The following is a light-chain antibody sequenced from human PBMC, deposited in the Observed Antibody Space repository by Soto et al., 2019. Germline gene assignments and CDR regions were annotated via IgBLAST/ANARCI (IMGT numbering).Light chain of an antibody. CDR1: ESVRSD. CDR3: QQYNDWPTIT. V-gene: IGKV3-15*01. CDR2: GGS. J-gene: IGKJ5*01. Sequence: IVMTQSPATLSVPPGDRATLSCRASESVRSDLAWYQQKPGQAPRLLIYGGSIRAADVPARFSGSGSGTDFTLTISTLQSEDFAVYYCQQYNDWPTITFGQGTRLEIK.